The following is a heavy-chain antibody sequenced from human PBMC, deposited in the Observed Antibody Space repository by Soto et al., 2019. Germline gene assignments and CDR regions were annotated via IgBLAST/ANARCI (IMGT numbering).Heavy chain of an antibody. J-gene: IGHJ6*02. CDR3: AREVVASYGMDV. V-gene: IGHV4-34*01. CDR1: GGSFSGYY. CDR2: INHSGST. D-gene: IGHD5-12*01. Sequence: QVQLQQWGAGLLKPSETLSLTCAVYGGSFSGYYLSWIRQPPGKGLEWIGEINHSGSTNYNPSLKSRVTISVDTSKNQFSLKLSSVTAADTAVYYCAREVVASYGMDVWGQGTTVTVSS.